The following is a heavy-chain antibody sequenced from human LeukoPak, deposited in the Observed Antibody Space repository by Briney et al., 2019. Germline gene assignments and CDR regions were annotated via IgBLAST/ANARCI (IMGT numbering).Heavy chain of an antibody. J-gene: IGHJ4*01. CDR1: GASIRSHY. CDR2: IYNNRGP. V-gene: IGHV4-4*07. CDR3: LGEMVFVSRYYFDY. D-gene: IGHD2-8*01. Sequence: SETLSLTCTVSGASIRSHYWNWIRQTAGEGLEWIGRIYNNRGPDYNPSLKSRVNISVDTSKNQLSLKITSVTVADTARYYFLGEMVFVSRYYFDYWGHGILVTVSP.